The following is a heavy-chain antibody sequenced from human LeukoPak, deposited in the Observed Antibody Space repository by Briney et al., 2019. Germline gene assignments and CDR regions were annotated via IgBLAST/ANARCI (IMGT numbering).Heavy chain of an antibody. J-gene: IGHJ4*02. CDR1: GFTFSYYW. CDR2: ISSSSSYI. CDR3: ARHDSSSWYDYFDY. D-gene: IGHD6-13*01. V-gene: IGHV3-21*01. Sequence: GGSLRLSCAASGFTFSYYWMNWVRQAPGKGLEWVSSISSSSSYIYYADSVKGRFTISRDNAKNSLYLQMNSLRAEDTAVYYCARHDSSSWYDYFDYWGQGTLVTVSS.